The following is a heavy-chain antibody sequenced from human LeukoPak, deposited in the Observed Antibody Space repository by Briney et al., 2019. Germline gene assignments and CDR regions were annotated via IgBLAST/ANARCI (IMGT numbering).Heavy chain of an antibody. CDR3: AKGDSSGYYDY. J-gene: IGHJ4*02. Sequence: GRSLRLSCAASGFTFDDYAMHWVRQAPGKGLEWVSGISWNSGSIGYADSVKGRFTISRDNSKNTLYLQMNSLRAEDTAAYYCAKGDSSGYYDYWGQGTLVTVSS. D-gene: IGHD3-22*01. CDR2: ISWNSGSI. V-gene: IGHV3-9*01. CDR1: GFTFDDYA.